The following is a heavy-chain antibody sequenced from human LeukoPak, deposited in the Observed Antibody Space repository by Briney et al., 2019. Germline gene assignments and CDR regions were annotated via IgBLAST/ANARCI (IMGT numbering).Heavy chain of an antibody. CDR3: AKDKIKVRRESSGGNDY. V-gene: IGHV1-8*01. CDR1: GYTFTSYD. J-gene: IGHJ4*02. CDR2: MNPNSGNT. Sequence: ASVKVSCKASGYTFTSYDINWVRQATGQGLEWMGWMNPNSGNTGYAQKFQGRVTMTRNTSISTAYMELSSLRSEDTAVYYCAKDKIKVRRESSGGNDYWGQGTLVTVSS. D-gene: IGHD6-19*01.